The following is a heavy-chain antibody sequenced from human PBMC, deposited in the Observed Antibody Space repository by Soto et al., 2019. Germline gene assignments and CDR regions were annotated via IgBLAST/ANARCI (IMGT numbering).Heavy chain of an antibody. Sequence: GGSLRLSCAASGFTVSSYAMHWVRQAPGKGLEWVAVISYDGSNKYYADSVKGRFTISRDNSKNTLYLQMNSLRAEDTAVYYCARDQLGSVWYAFDIWGQGTMVTVSS. CDR3: ARDQLGSVWYAFDI. CDR2: ISYDGSNK. V-gene: IGHV3-30*04. D-gene: IGHD6-19*01. CDR1: GFTVSSYA. J-gene: IGHJ3*02.